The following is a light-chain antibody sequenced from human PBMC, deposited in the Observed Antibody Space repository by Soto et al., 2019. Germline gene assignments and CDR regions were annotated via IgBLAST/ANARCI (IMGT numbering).Light chain of an antibody. CDR3: SSYTSSSTLV. CDR1: SSDVGGYDY. J-gene: IGLJ1*01. V-gene: IGLV2-8*01. Sequence: QSGLTQPPCASGSPGQSVTISCTGTSSDVGGYDYVSWYQQHPGKAPKLMIYEVTKRPSGVPDRFSGSKSGNTASLTVSGLQAEDEADYYCSSYTSSSTLVFGTGTKVTVL. CDR2: EVT.